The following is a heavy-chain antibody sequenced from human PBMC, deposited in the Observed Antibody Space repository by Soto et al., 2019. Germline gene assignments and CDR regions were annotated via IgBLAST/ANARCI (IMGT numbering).Heavy chain of an antibody. Sequence: EVQLLESGGGLVKPGGSLRLSCAASGFTFSKYAMSWVRLAPGKGLEWVSAISANGGITDYADSVKGRFTISRDNFQNSLSLPMDRLRGDDTALYLCAKDKYTDTVRKVWIFVYWGRGTLVTVSS. J-gene: IGHJ2*01. V-gene: IGHV3-23*01. CDR3: AKDKYTDTVRKVWIFVY. CDR2: ISANGGIT. D-gene: IGHD1-1*01. CDR1: GFTFSKYA.